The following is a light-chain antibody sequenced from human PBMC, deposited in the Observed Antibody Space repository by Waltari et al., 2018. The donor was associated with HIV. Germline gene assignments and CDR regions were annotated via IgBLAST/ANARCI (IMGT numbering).Light chain of an antibody. CDR3: QQYGSSPPTWT. CDR2: GAS. CDR1: QSVSSIY. Sequence: EIVLTQSPGTLSLSPGERATLSCSASQSVSSIYLAWYQQKPGQAPRLLIYGASSRATGIPDRFSGRGSGTDVTLTISRLEPEDVAVYYCQQYGSSPPTWTFGQGTKVEIK. V-gene: IGKV3-20*01. J-gene: IGKJ1*01.